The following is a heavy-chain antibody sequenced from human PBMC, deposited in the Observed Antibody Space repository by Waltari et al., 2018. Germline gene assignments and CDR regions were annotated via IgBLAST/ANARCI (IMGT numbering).Heavy chain of an antibody. CDR2: INRDGSIT. J-gene: IGHJ4*02. Sequence: EVQLVESGGGLVQPGGSLRLSCAASGFTFSSYWMHWVHQAPGKGLGSVSHINRDGSITNYVDSLKGRFTISRDNAKNTLFLQMNSLRAEDTAVYYCVLYSSDFLGDCWGQGTLVTVSS. V-gene: IGHV3-74*01. D-gene: IGHD6-25*01. CDR3: VLYSSDFLGDC. CDR1: GFTFSSYW.